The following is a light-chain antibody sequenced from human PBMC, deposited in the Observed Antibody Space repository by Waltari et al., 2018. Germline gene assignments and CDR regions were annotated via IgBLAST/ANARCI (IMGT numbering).Light chain of an antibody. V-gene: IGLV1-51*02. CDR1: SSNIGNNY. CDR3: GTWDSSLSGAV. J-gene: IGLJ7*01. Sequence: QSVLTQPPSVSAAPGQRVTISCSGGSSNIGNNYVSWYRQFPGTAPKLLIYENSERPSWIPGRFPGSKSGTSATLDITGLQAGDEADYYCGTWDSSLSGAVFGGGTHLTVL. CDR2: ENS.